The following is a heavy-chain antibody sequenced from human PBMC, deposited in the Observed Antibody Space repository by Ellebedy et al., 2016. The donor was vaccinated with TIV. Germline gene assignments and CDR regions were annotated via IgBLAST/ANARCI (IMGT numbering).Heavy chain of an antibody. D-gene: IGHD3/OR15-3a*01. Sequence: PGGPLRLSCAASELTFNTYGMNWVRQAPGKGLEWVSIISANGGTTYYADSVKGRFTISRDNSKNTLFLQMSSLRAEDTAVYFCARRSTDFAFDSWGQGTLVTVSS. CDR3: ARRSTDFAFDS. V-gene: IGHV3-23*01. CDR1: ELTFNTYG. J-gene: IGHJ4*02. CDR2: ISANGGTT.